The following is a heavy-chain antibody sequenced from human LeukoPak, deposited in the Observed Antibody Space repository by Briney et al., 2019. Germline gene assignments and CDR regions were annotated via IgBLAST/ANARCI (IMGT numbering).Heavy chain of an antibody. D-gene: IGHD3-22*01. V-gene: IGHV4-59*04. Sequence: SSETLSLTCTVSDGSISIYYWNWIRQPPGKGLEWIGYIYYSGGTYYNPSLKSRVTISVDTSKNQFSLKLSSVTAADTAVYYCARQGYYYDSSGYYYFDYWGQGTLVTVSS. CDR1: DGSISIYY. CDR2: IYYSGGT. J-gene: IGHJ4*02. CDR3: ARQGYYYDSSGYYYFDY.